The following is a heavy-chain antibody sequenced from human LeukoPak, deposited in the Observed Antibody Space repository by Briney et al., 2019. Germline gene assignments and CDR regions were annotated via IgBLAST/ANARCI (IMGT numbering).Heavy chain of an antibody. CDR2: INHSGST. V-gene: IGHV4-30-2*01. Sequence: SQTLSLTCTVSGGSISSGGYYWSWVRQPPGKGLEWIGEINHSGSTNYNPSLKSRVTISLDMSKNQFSLKLTSVTAADTAVYYCARARGYSYASDYWGQGTLVTVSS. J-gene: IGHJ4*02. CDR1: GGSISSGGYY. D-gene: IGHD5-18*01. CDR3: ARARGYSYASDY.